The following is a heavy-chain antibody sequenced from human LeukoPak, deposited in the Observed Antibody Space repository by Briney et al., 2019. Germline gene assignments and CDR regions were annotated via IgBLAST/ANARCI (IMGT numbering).Heavy chain of an antibody. CDR2: IKYDGDEE. CDR3: KSGGAAPGSFDN. Sequence: GGSLRLSCAASGFTLSDYWMSWMRQAPGKGLEWVANIKYDGDEEYYVDSVKGRFTISRDNAKNSLYLQLNNLRVEDTAVYYCKSGGAAPGSFDNWGQGTLVTVSP. J-gene: IGHJ4*02. CDR1: GFTLSDYW. D-gene: IGHD6-13*01. V-gene: IGHV3-7*01.